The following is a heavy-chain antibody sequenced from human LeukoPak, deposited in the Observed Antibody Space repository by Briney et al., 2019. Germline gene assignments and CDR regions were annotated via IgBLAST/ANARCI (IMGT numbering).Heavy chain of an antibody. CDR3: ARDYYVWGSSPTAFDY. V-gene: IGHV3-30-3*01. CDR1: GFTSSGYA. D-gene: IGHD3-16*01. Sequence: VGSLRLSCAASGFTSSGYAMHWVRQAPGKGLECVAVISYDGNNKYYADSVKGRFTISRDNSKNTLCLKMNSLRAEDTAVYYCARDYYVWGSSPTAFDYWGQGTLVTVSS. J-gene: IGHJ4*02. CDR2: ISYDGNNK.